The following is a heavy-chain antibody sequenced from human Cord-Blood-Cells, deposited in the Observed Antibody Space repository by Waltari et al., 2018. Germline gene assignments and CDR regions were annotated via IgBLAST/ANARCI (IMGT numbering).Heavy chain of an antibody. CDR2: IYSGGST. CDR3: ASERRYYYDSSGYYY. CDR1: GFTVSSNY. Sequence: EVQLVESGGGLIQPGGSLRLSCAASGFTVSSNYMSWVRQAPGKGLEWVSVIYSGGSTNSADSVKGRFTISRDNSKNTLYLQMNSLRAEDTAVYYCASERRYYYDSSGYYYWGQGTLVTVSS. D-gene: IGHD3-22*01. J-gene: IGHJ4*02. V-gene: IGHV3-53*01.